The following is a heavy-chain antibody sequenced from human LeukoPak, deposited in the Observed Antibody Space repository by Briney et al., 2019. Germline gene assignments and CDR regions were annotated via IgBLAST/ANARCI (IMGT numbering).Heavy chain of an antibody. Sequence: SETLSLTCTVSGGSISSGGYYWSWIRQHPGKGLEWIGYIYYSGSTYYNPSLKSRVTISVDTSKNQFSLKLSSVTAADTAVYYCASIQRLTGYSSPYDYWGQGTLVTVSS. J-gene: IGHJ4*02. CDR1: GGSISSGGYY. CDR2: IYYSGST. CDR3: ASIQRLTGYSSPYDY. V-gene: IGHV4-31*03. D-gene: IGHD3-9*01.